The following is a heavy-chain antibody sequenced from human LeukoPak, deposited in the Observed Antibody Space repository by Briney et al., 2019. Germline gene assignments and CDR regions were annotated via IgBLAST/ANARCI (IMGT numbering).Heavy chain of an antibody. Sequence: GGSLRLSCAASGFTDSSNSVSWVRRAPGKGLVGVSILYSGGGTDYADSVKGRFTISRDNSKNTLYLGMNSLRVEDTAVYYCAREYCSGGSCYRRQYYFDYWGQGTLVTVSS. D-gene: IGHD2-15*01. CDR2: LYSGGGT. CDR1: GFTDSSNS. J-gene: IGHJ4*02. CDR3: AREYCSGGSCYRRQYYFDY. V-gene: IGHV3-53*01.